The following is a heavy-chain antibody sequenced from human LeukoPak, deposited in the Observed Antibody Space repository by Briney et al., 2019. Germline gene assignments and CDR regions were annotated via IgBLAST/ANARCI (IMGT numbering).Heavy chain of an antibody. J-gene: IGHJ4*02. CDR3: ARWGNTEDVVVTAMGIDY. Sequence: ASVKVSCKVSGYTLTELSMHWVRQAPGKGLEWMGGFDPEDGETIYAQKFQGRVTMTEDTSTDTAYMELSRLRSDDTAVYYCARWGNTEDVVVTAMGIDYWGQGTLVTVSS. CDR2: FDPEDGET. CDR1: GYTLTELS. V-gene: IGHV1-24*01. D-gene: IGHD2-21*02.